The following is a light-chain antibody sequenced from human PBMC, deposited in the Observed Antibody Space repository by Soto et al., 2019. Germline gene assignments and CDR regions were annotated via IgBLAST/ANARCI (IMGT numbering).Light chain of an antibody. CDR2: DAS. V-gene: IGKV3-20*01. CDR3: QQYGSSLT. CDR1: QSVSSN. J-gene: IGKJ3*01. Sequence: EIVMTQSPATLSVSPGERATLSCRASQSVSSNLAWYQQKPGQAPRLLIYDASNRATGIPARFSGSGSGTDFTLTISRLEPEDFAVYYCQQYGSSLTFGPGTKVDIK.